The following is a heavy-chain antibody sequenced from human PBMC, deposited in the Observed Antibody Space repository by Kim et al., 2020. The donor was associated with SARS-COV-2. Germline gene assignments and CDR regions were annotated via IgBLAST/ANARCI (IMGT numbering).Heavy chain of an antibody. CDR3: ARVPYPSGTFDY. D-gene: IGHD3-10*01. Sequence: YADSGKGRFTISRDDATNSLSLQMNSLGDEDTAMYYCARVPYPSGTFDYWGQGTLVTVSS. V-gene: IGHV3-48*02. J-gene: IGHJ4*02.